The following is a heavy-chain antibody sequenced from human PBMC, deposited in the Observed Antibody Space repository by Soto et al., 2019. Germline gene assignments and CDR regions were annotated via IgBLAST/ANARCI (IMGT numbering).Heavy chain of an antibody. J-gene: IGHJ3*02. CDR1: PGAFIHYF. Sequence: PSETLSLTCSVVPGAFIHYFCNLIGQSPGKGLEWIGKIKHGGSSNYNPSLRSRVSISLDMSKNQFSLNLSSVTAADTGVYYCARGGSSDWQVALDMWGQGTMVTVSS. V-gene: IGHV4-34*01. CDR2: IKHGGSS. D-gene: IGHD6-19*01. CDR3: ARGGSSDWQVALDM.